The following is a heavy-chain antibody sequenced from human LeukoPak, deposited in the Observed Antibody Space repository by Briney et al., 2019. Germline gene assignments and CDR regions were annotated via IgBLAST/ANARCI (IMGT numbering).Heavy chain of an antibody. Sequence: SALTLIYPAPTLTLTCTFSCCSRSTRGPGVSWIRQPPGKALEWLSRIDWDDEKYYSTSLKTRLTNFKDTAKNPVVLTMTNMDPVGTGTYYCARIAGIAAAGIYYYGMDVWGQGTTVTVSS. CDR1: CCSRSTRGPG. CDR2: IDWDDEK. J-gene: IGHJ6*02. D-gene: IGHD6-13*01. CDR3: ARIAGIAAAGIYYYGMDV. V-gene: IGHV2-70*11.